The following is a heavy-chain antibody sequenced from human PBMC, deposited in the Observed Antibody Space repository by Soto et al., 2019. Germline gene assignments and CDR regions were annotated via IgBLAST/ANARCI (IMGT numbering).Heavy chain of an antibody. CDR2: FDPEDGET. Sequence: GASVKVSCKVSGYTLTELSMHWVRQAPGKGLEWMGGFDPEDGETIYAQKFQGRVTMTGNTSISTAYMELSSLRSEDTAVYYCARGDHSGEILYWGQGTLVTVSS. J-gene: IGHJ4*02. CDR3: ARGDHSGEILY. CDR1: GYTLTELS. V-gene: IGHV1-24*01. D-gene: IGHD6-25*01.